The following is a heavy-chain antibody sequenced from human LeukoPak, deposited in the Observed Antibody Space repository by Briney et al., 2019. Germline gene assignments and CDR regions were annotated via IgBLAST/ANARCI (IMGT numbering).Heavy chain of an antibody. Sequence: PGGSLRLSCEVSGIYFIHAWFSWVRKAPGKGLEWIGHVKGGSDAEPADYAASVKGRFTISRADSGNTLYLQMDSLRTEDTAVYFCTTSGGNWDYFDYWGQGAPVTVSS. CDR1: GIYFIHAW. J-gene: IGHJ4*02. D-gene: IGHD3-16*01. V-gene: IGHV3-15*01. CDR3: TTSGGNWDYFDY. CDR2: VKGGSDAEPA.